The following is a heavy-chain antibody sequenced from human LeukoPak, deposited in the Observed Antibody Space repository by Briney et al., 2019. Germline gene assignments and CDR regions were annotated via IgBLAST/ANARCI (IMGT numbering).Heavy chain of an antibody. CDR3: ARDHTKGPMADV. V-gene: IGHV1-46*03. D-gene: IGHD3-10*01. CDR1: GYTFTSYY. J-gene: IGHJ6*04. CDR2: INPSGGST. Sequence: GASVKVSCKASGYTFTSYYTHWVRQAPGQGLEWMGIINPSGGSTSYAQKFQGRVTMTRDTSTSTVYMELSSLRSEDTAVYYCARDHTKGPMADVWGKGTTVTVSS.